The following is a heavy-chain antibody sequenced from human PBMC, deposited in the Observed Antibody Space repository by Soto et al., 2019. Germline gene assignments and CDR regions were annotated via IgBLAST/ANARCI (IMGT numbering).Heavy chain of an antibody. Sequence: QVQLQQWGAGLLKPSETLSLTCAVYGGSFSGYYWSGIRQPPGKGLEWIGEINHSGSTNYNPSLKSRVTISVDTSKNQFSLKLSSVTAADTAVYYCARAYEWGATTRKVVFDYWCQGTLVTVSS. D-gene: IGHD5-12*01. CDR1: GGSFSGYY. V-gene: IGHV4-34*01. CDR2: INHSGST. CDR3: ARAYEWGATTRKVVFDY. J-gene: IGHJ4*02.